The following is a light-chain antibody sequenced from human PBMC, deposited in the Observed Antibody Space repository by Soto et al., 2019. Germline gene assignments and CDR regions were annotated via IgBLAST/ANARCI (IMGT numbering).Light chain of an antibody. Sequence: QSALTQPPSASGSPGQSVAISCTGTSSDVGGYSYVSWYQQHPGKAPKLMIYEVSNRPSGVSNRFSGSKSGNTASLTLSGLQAEDVADYYCSSYTSSSTLFYVFGTGTKGTVL. CDR1: SSDVGGYSY. J-gene: IGLJ1*01. CDR3: SSYTSSSTLFYV. CDR2: EVS. V-gene: IGLV2-14*01.